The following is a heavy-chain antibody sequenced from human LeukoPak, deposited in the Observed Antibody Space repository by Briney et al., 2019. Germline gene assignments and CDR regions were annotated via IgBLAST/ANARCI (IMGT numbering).Heavy chain of an antibody. CDR3: ARDGSTSSSWYLDYYYGMDV. CDR1: GYTFTSYG. CDR2: ISAYNGNT. J-gene: IGHJ6*02. Sequence: GASVKVSCKASGYTFTSYGISWVRQAPGQGLEWMGWISAYNGNTNYAQKLQGRVTMTTDTSTSTAYMELRSLRSDDTAVYCCARDGSTSSSWYLDYYYGMDVWGQGTTVTVSS. V-gene: IGHV1-18*01. D-gene: IGHD6-13*01.